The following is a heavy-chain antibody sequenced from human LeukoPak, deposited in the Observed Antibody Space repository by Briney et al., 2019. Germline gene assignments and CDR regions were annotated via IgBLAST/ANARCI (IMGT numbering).Heavy chain of an antibody. CDR3: AKDHACSGTTCYQNFYYSYGMDV. CDR2: ISSSGDTT. Sequence: GGSLRLSCAASGFKFSSYAMSWVRQTPGKGLEWVSLISSSGDTTTYADSVKGRFTISKDISKNTMYLQMSRLRADDSAVYYCAKDHACSGTTCYQNFYYSYGMDVWGQGTTVTVSS. V-gene: IGHV3-23*01. CDR1: GFKFSSYA. J-gene: IGHJ6*02. D-gene: IGHD2-15*01.